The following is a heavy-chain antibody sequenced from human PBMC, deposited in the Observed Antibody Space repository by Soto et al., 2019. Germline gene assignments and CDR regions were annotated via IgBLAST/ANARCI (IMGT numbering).Heavy chain of an antibody. V-gene: IGHV4-59*01. CDR1: GGSISSYY. D-gene: IGHD6-19*01. CDR3: ARDRGLSIEQWLPRNWFDP. J-gene: IGHJ5*02. CDR2: IYYSGST. Sequence: PSETLSLTCTVSGGSISSYYWSWIRQPPGKGLEWIGYIYYSGSTNYNPSLKSRVTISVDTSKNQFSLKLSSVTAADTAVYYCARDRGLSIEQWLPRNWFDPWGQGTLVTVSS.